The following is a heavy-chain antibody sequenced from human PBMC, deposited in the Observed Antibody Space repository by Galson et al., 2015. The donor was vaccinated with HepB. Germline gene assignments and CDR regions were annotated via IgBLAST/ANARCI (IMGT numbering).Heavy chain of an antibody. D-gene: IGHD3-3*01. V-gene: IGHV3-30*18. CDR1: GFTFSSYG. CDR3: AKDGYYDFWSGYYALDY. Sequence: SLRLSCAASGFTFSSYGMHWVRQAPGKGLEWVAVISYDGSNKYYADSVKGRFTISRDNSKNTLYLQMNSLRAEDTAVYYCAKDGYYDFWSGYYALDYWGQGTLVTVSS. CDR2: ISYDGSNK. J-gene: IGHJ4*02.